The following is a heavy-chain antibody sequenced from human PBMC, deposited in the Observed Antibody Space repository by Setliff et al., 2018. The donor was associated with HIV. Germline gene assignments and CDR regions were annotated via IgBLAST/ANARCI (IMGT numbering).Heavy chain of an antibody. Sequence: PSETLSLTCTVSGDSISDYYWTWIRQPPGKGLEWIGYIYYSGSTTYNPSLKSRVSISLDTSKNQFSLKLSSVTAADTAVYYCARGRGSYWGQGTLVTVSS. CDR2: IYYSGST. D-gene: IGHD1-26*01. V-gene: IGHV4-59*08. CDR3: ARGRGSY. J-gene: IGHJ4*02. CDR1: GDSISDYY.